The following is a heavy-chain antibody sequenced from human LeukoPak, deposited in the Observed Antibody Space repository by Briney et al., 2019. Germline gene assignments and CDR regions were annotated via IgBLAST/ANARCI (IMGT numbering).Heavy chain of an antibody. D-gene: IGHD6-19*01. CDR3: ARVARFGDPAVAGEYFDY. V-gene: IGHV4-4*07. J-gene: IGHJ4*02. Sequence: SETLSLTCAVSGYSISSGYYWGWIRQPAGKGLEWIGRIYTSGSTNYNPSLKSRVTMSVDTSKNQFSLKLSSVTAADTAVYYCARVARFGDPAVAGEYFDYWGQGTLVTVSS. CDR2: IYTSGST. CDR1: GYSISSGYY.